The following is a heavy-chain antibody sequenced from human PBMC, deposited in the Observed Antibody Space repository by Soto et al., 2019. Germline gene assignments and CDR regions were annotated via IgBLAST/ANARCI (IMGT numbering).Heavy chain of an antibody. CDR2: IKQDGSEK. Sequence: GGSLRLSCAASGFTFSTYWMNWVRQAPGKGLEWVANIKQDGSEKYYVDSVKGRFAISRDNAKDSLFLQMNNLRAEDTAVYYCVRDWSTFWGMDVWGQGTTVPSP. J-gene: IGHJ6*02. CDR3: VRDWSTFWGMDV. CDR1: GFTFSTYW. V-gene: IGHV3-7*01.